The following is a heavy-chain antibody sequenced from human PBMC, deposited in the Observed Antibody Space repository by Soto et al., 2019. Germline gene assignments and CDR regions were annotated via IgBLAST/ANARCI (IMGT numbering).Heavy chain of an antibody. Sequence: EVELLESGGGLVQPGGSLRLSCAASGFTFAYSAMSWVRQAPGKGLEWVSTVSGSGDSTYYADSVKGRFTISRDNSKNTLYLQMNSLRAEDTAVYYCATSSANWFDPWGQGTLVTVSS. CDR1: GFTFAYSA. CDR2: VSGSGDST. D-gene: IGHD2-2*01. J-gene: IGHJ5*02. CDR3: ATSSANWFDP. V-gene: IGHV3-23*01.